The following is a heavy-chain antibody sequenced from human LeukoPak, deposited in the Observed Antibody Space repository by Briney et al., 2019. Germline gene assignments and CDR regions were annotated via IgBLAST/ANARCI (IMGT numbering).Heavy chain of an antibody. CDR3: ARGVGVHYYDSSGYSMGY. CDR1: GFTFSSYS. J-gene: IGHJ4*02. D-gene: IGHD3-22*01. CDR2: ISSSSSYI. V-gene: IGHV3-21*04. Sequence: PGGSLRLSCAASGFTFSSYSMNWVRQAPGKGLEWVSSISSSSSYIYYADSVKGRFTISRDNAKNSVYLQMNSLRAEDTAVYYCARGVGVHYYDSSGYSMGYWGQGTLVTVSS.